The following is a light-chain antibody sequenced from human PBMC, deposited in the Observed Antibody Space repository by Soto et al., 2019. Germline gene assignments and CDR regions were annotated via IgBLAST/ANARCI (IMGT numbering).Light chain of an antibody. J-gene: IGKJ2*01. CDR3: QQYGSSSYT. Sequence: EIVLTQSPSTLSLSPGERATLSCRASQSISSSYLAWYQQKPGQAPRLLIYGASNRATGIPDRFSGSGSGTDFTLAINRLEPEDFAVYYCQQYGSSSYTFGQGTKLDIK. V-gene: IGKV3-20*01. CDR2: GAS. CDR1: QSISSSY.